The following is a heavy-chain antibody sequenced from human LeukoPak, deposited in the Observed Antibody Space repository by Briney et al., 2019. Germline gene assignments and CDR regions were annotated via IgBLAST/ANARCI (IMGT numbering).Heavy chain of an antibody. CDR3: ARARYSGNYYGAFDI. Sequence: GGSLRLSCAASAFTFSSYTMNWVRPAPGKGLEWGSYICGSSSSIYYAGAVRGRFTISRDNAKNSLFLQMSSLRDEDTALYYCARARYSGNYYGAFDIWGQGTLVTVSS. D-gene: IGHD1-26*01. J-gene: IGHJ3*02. CDR2: ICGSSSSI. V-gene: IGHV3-48*02. CDR1: AFTFSSYT.